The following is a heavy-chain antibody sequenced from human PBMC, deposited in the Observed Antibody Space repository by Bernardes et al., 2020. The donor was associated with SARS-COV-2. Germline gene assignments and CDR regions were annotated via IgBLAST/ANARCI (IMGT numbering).Heavy chain of an antibody. D-gene: IGHD2-2*01. Sequence: GGSLRLSCAASGFTVSSNYMTWVRPAPGKGLEWVSVIYSGGSTYYTDSVKGRFTISRDNSKNILFLQMNDLRAEDTAIYYCATSHCSSATCFYYYGLDVWGQGTTVTVSS. CDR3: ATSHCSSATCFYYYGLDV. CDR2: IYSGGST. V-gene: IGHV3-53*01. J-gene: IGHJ6*02. CDR1: GFTVSSNY.